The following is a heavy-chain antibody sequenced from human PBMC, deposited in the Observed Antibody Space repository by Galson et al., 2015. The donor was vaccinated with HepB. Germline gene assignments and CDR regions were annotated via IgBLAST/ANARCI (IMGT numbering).Heavy chain of an antibody. CDR2: IYSGDSDT. J-gene: IGHJ2*01. CDR3: ARRVYSSLQKWYFDL. CDR1: GYSFSTHW. Sequence: QSGAEVKKPGEPLKISCKASGYSFSTHWIAWVRQMPGIGLQWMGIIYSGDSDTRYSPSFQGQVTISADKSISTAYLQWSSLKASDTAIYYCARRVYSSLQKWYFDLWGRGTLVTVSS. D-gene: IGHD3-22*01. V-gene: IGHV5-51*03.